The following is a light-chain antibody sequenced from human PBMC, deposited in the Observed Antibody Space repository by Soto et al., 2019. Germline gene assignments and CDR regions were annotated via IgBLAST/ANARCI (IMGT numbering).Light chain of an antibody. J-gene: IGKJ1*01. CDR1: QSVSKY. V-gene: IGKV3-20*01. CDR3: QHYGGSPQT. Sequence: EIVLTQSPGTLALSPGEGATLSCRASQSVSKYLAWYQQKPGQAPRLLIYGASSRATGIPDSFSGSGSGTDFTLTISRLEPEDFAVYYCQHYGGSPQTFGQGTKV. CDR2: GAS.